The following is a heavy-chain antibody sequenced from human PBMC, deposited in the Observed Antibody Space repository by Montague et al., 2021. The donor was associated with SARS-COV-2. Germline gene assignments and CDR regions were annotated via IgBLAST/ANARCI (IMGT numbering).Heavy chain of an antibody. J-gene: IGHJ5*02. CDR1: GYSISSGYY. CDR2: IYHSGST. CDR3: ARARSCCSGSSCYYVWFDP. D-gene: IGHD2-15*01. V-gene: IGHV4-38-2*02. Sequence: SETLSLTCTVSGYSISSGYYWGWIRQPPGKGLEWIGSIYHSGSTYYNPSLKSRVTISVDTSKNQFSLMLSSVTAADTAVYYCARARSCCSGSSCYYVWFDPWGQGTLVTVSS.